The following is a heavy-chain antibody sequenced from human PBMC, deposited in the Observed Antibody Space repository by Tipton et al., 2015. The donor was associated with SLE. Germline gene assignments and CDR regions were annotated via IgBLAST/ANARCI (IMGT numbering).Heavy chain of an antibody. J-gene: IGHJ4*02. CDR1: GGSISSGGYY. CDR3: AKMSDGEFDY. D-gene: IGHD4-17*01. CDR2: ISGSGGST. Sequence: GLVKPSETLSLTCTVSGGSISSGGYYWSWIRQHPGKGLEWVSAISGSGGSTYYADSVKGRFTISRDNSKNTLYLQMNSLRAEDTAVYYCAKMSDGEFDYWGQGTLVTVSS. V-gene: IGHV3-23*01.